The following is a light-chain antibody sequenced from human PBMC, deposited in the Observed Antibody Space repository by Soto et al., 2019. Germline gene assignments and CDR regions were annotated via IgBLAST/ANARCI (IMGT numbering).Light chain of an antibody. CDR1: QSLLHSNGYNY. V-gene: IGKV2-28*01. CDR2: LGS. J-gene: IGKJ1*01. CDR3: MQALQSPRT. Sequence: EIVMTQSPLSLPVTPGEPASISCRSSQSLLHSNGYNYLDWYLQKPGQSPQLLIYLGSNRSSGVPDRFSGSGSGTDLTLKISRVEAEDVGVYYCMQALQSPRTFGQGTKV.